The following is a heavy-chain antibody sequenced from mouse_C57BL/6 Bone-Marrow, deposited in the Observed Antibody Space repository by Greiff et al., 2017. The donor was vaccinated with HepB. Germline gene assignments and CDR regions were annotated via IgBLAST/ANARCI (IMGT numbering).Heavy chain of an antibody. CDR2: ISYDGSN. J-gene: IGHJ2*01. Sequence: EVQLQESGPGLVKPSQSLSLTCSVTGYSITSGYYWNWIRQFPGNKLEWMGYISYDGSNNYNPSLKNRISITRDTSKNQFFLKLKSVTTEDTATYYCARVGGYGDYFDYWGQGTTLTVSS. CDR3: ARVGGYGDYFDY. CDR1: GYSITSGYY. D-gene: IGHD2-2*01. V-gene: IGHV3-6*01.